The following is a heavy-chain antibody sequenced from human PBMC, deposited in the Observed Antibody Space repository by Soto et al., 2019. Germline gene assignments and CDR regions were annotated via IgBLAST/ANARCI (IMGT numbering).Heavy chain of an antibody. D-gene: IGHD2-2*01. CDR3: ARTQAKYCSSTSCSLDY. J-gene: IGHJ4*02. Sequence: SETLSLTCTVPGGSISSYYWSWIRQPPGKGLEWIGYIYYSGSTNYNPSLKSRVTISVDTSKNQFSLKPSSVTAADTAVYYCARTQAKYCSSTSCSLDYWGQGTLVTVSS. CDR2: IYYSGST. CDR1: GGSISSYY. V-gene: IGHV4-59*01.